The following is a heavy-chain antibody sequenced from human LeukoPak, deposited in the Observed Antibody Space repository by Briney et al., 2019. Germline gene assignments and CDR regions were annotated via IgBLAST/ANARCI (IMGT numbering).Heavy chain of an antibody. CDR2: IYPGDSDT. J-gene: IGHJ6*03. Sequence: GESLKISCKGSGYSFTSYWIGWVRQMPGKGLEWMGIIYPGDSDTRYSPSFQGQVTISADKSISTAYLQWSSLKAPDTAMYYCARHRSRDYYYYYMDVWGKGTTVTVSS. V-gene: IGHV5-51*01. CDR3: ARHRSRDYYYYYMDV. CDR1: GYSFTSYW.